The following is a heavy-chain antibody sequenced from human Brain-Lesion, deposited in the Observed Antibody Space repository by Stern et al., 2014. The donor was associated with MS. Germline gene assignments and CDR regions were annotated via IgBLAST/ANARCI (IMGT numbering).Heavy chain of an antibody. Sequence: VQLEESGPGLVKPSETLSLTCTVAGGSVSSTSYAWAWIRQPPGKGLEWIGTIYYSGNTYYSPSLKSRLTISLDTSKNPVSLQLRSVTAADTAVYYCAGEEDIRYCSGGSCTGNWFDPWGQGTLVTVSS. CDR1: GGSVSSTSYA. V-gene: IGHV4-39*01. J-gene: IGHJ5*02. D-gene: IGHD2-15*01. CDR3: AGEEDIRYCSGGSCTGNWFDP. CDR2: IYYSGNT.